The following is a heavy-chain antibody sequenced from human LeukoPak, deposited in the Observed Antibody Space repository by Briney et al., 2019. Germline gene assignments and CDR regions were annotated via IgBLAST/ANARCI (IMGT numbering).Heavy chain of an antibody. CDR2: IRGSGET. Sequence: PGGSLRLSCAASGLSFRSFAMSWVRQGPARGLEWVSSIRGSGETFYADSVKGRFTLYSDSSRNTVYFQLNNLRVEDTAIYYCAKASWVSSTDAVRWGQGTLVTVSS. V-gene: IGHV3-23*01. J-gene: IGHJ4*02. CDR3: AKASWVSSTDAVR. D-gene: IGHD3-16*01. CDR1: GLSFRSFA.